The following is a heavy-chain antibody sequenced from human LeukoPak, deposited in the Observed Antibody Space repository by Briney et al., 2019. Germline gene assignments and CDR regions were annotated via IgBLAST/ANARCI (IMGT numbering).Heavy chain of an antibody. V-gene: IGHV3-30*02. CDR1: GFTFSSYG. CDR3: AKDLVGATGGYYFDY. J-gene: IGHJ4*02. Sequence: LAGGSLRLSCAASGFTFSSYGMHWVRQAPGKGLERVAFIRYDGSNKYYADSVKGRFTISRDNSKNTLYLQMNSLRAEDTAVYYCAKDLVGATGGYYFDYWGQGTLVTVSS. D-gene: IGHD1-26*01. CDR2: IRYDGSNK.